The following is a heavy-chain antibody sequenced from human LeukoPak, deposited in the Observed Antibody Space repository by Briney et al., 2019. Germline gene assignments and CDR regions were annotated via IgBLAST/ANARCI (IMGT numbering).Heavy chain of an antibody. Sequence: ASVKVSCKASGGTFSSHAIAWVRQAPGQGPEWMGGIIPISGTVDYAQKFQGRVTITTDQSTSTAYMELSSLTSDDTAVYYCARGLQYQLLKALRYYYMDVWGEGTTVTVSS. D-gene: IGHD2-2*01. CDR3: ARGLQYQLLKALRYYYMDV. V-gene: IGHV1-69*05. J-gene: IGHJ6*03. CDR2: IIPISGTV. CDR1: GGTFSSHA.